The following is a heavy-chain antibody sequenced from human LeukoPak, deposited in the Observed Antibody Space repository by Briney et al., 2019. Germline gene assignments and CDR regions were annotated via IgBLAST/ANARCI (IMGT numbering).Heavy chain of an antibody. CDR3: ARVIGSVADFDY. CDR1: GYTLTELS. J-gene: IGHJ4*02. V-gene: IGHV1-18*01. Sequence: ASVKVSCKVSGYTLTELSMHWVRQAPGQGLEWMGWISAYNGNTNYAQKLQGRVTMTTDTSTCTAYMELRSLRSDDTAVYYCARVIGSVADFDYWGQGTLVTVSS. D-gene: IGHD6-19*01. CDR2: ISAYNGNT.